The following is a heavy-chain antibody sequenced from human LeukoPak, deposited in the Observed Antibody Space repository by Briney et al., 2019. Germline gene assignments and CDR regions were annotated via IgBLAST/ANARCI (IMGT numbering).Heavy chain of an antibody. J-gene: IGHJ1*01. Sequence: PGGSLRLSCAASGFTFSSYSMNWVRQAPGKGLEWVSSISSSSSYIYYADSVKGRFTISRDNAKNSLYLQMNSLRAEDTAVYYCAGGLMEFWSGYYPQPEYFQPWGQGNLVTVSS. V-gene: IGHV3-21*01. CDR3: AGGLMEFWSGYYPQPEYFQP. CDR1: GFTFSSYS. CDR2: ISSSSSYI. D-gene: IGHD3-3*01.